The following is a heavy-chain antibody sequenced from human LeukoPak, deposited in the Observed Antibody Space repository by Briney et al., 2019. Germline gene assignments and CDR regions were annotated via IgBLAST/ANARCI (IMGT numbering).Heavy chain of an antibody. CDR3: ARASSPYSSSWYYFDY. D-gene: IGHD6-13*01. CDR2: INPNSGGT. CDR1: GYTFTGYY. J-gene: IGHJ4*02. Sequence: ATVKVSCKASGYTFTGYYMHWVRQAPGQGLEWMGWINPNSGGTNYAQKFQGRATMTRDTSISTAYMELSRLRSDDTAVYHCARASSPYSSSWYYFDYWGQGTLVTVSS. V-gene: IGHV1-2*02.